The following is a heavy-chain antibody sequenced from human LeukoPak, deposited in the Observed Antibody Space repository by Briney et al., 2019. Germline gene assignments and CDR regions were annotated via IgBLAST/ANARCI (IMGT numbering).Heavy chain of an antibody. V-gene: IGHV3-48*01. Sequence: PSGGSLRLSCAASGFTFSSYSMNWVRQAPGKGLVWVSHISSSSSTIYYADSVKGRFTISRDNAKNSLYLQMNSLRAEDTAVYYCASEKQGRGYWGQGTLVTVSS. J-gene: IGHJ4*02. CDR3: ASEKQGRGY. CDR1: GFTFSSYS. CDR2: ISSSSSTI.